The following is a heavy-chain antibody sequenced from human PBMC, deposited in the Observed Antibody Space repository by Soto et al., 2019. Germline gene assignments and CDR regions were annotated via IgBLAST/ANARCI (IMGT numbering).Heavy chain of an antibody. V-gene: IGHV1-18*01. J-gene: IGHJ6*03. Sequence: QVQLVQSGAEVKKPGASVKVSCKASGYTFTSYGISWVRQAPGQGLEWMGWLSAYNGNTNYAQKLQGRVTMTTDTSTSTAYMELRSLRSDDTAVYYCARGVRVVPAAMLAYYYYYMDVWGKGTTVTVSS. CDR2: LSAYNGNT. CDR1: GYTFTSYG. CDR3: ARGVRVVPAAMLAYYYYYMDV. D-gene: IGHD2-2*01.